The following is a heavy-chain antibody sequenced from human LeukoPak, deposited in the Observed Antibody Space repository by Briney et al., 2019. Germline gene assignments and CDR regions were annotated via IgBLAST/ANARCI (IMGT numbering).Heavy chain of an antibody. D-gene: IGHD1-26*01. J-gene: IGHJ4*02. Sequence: PGGSLRLSCAASGFTFSTYAMTWVRQAPGKGLEWVSIISGSGDTTFYADSVKGRFTISRDNSKNTLYLQMNSLRAEDTAVYYCAKGISGSYSPTWDYWGQGTLVTVSS. V-gene: IGHV3-23*01. CDR2: ISGSGDTT. CDR1: GFTFSTYA. CDR3: AKGISGSYSPTWDY.